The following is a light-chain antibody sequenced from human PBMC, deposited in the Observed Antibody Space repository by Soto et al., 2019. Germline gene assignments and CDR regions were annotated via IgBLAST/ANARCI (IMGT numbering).Light chain of an antibody. CDR2: VAS. CDR3: QQSSSTPQT. Sequence: DLQMTQSPSSLSASVGDRVIITCRASQSVGTYVSWYQQKEGKAPKLLINVASTLQSGVPSRFSGSGSGTDFTLAISSLQPEDFATYYCQQSSSTPQTCGGGTRVQI. J-gene: IGKJ4*02. V-gene: IGKV1-39*01. CDR1: QSVGTY.